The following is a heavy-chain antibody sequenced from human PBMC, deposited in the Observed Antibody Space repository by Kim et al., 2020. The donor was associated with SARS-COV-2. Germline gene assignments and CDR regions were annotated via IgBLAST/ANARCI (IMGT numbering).Heavy chain of an antibody. CDR2: ISYDGSNK. Sequence: GGSLRLSCAASGFTFSSYAMHWVRQAPGKGLEWVAVISYDGSNKYYADSVKGRFTISRDNSKNTLHLQMNSLRAEDTAVYYCARASFDYYDILTGPFDYWGQGTLVTVSS. CDR3: ARASFDYYDILTGPFDY. D-gene: IGHD3-9*01. V-gene: IGHV3-30*04. CDR1: GFTFSSYA. J-gene: IGHJ4*02.